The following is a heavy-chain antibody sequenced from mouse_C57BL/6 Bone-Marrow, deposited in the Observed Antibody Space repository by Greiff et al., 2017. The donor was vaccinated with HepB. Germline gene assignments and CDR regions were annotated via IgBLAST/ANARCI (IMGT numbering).Heavy chain of an antibody. V-gene: IGHV3-6*01. D-gene: IGHD2-12*01. Sequence: VQLKESGPGLVKPSQSLSLTCSVTGYSITSGYYWNWIRQFPGNKLEWMGYISYDGSNNYNPSLKNRISITRDTSKNQFFLKLNSVTTEDTATYYCARVAHSAYFDYWGQGTTLSVSS. J-gene: IGHJ2*01. CDR2: ISYDGSN. CDR1: GYSITSGYY. CDR3: ARVAHSAYFDY.